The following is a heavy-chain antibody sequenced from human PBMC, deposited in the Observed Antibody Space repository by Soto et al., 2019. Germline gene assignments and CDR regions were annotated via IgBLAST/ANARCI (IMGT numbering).Heavy chain of an antibody. V-gene: IGHV3-33*01. CDR2: IWFDESNE. Sequence: GGSLRLSCAASGFTFSNYGMHWVRQAPGKGLEWVAVIWFDESNEYYADSVKGRFTISRDNSKNTLYLQMNSLRAEDTAVYYCARDDTAGRGVSIYGMDIWEQGTTVTVSS. D-gene: IGHD2-15*01. CDR3: ARDDTAGRGVSIYGMDI. CDR1: GFTFSNYG. J-gene: IGHJ6*01.